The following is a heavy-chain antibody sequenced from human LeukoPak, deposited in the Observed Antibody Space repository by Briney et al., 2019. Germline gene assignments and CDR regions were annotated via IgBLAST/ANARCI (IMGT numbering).Heavy chain of an antibody. CDR3: ARRINYYDSGGYYYGRYFDC. Sequence: GGALTLSCAASGFTFSSYGMHWVRLAPGTGLEWVAVIWYDGSNKYYADSVKGRFTISRDNSQNKLYLQMNSLGAEDTAVYYCARRINYYDSGGYYYGRYFDCWGQGTLVSVSS. CDR2: IWYDGSNK. D-gene: IGHD3-22*01. J-gene: IGHJ4*02. CDR1: GFTFSSYG. V-gene: IGHV3-33*01.